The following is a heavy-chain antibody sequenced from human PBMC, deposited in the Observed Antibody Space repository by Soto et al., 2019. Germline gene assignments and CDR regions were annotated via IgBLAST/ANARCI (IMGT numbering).Heavy chain of an antibody. CDR1: GFTFDDYA. Sequence: PGGSLRLSCAASGFTFDDYAMHWVRQAPGKGLEWVSSISSSSSSIYYADSVKGRFTISRDNAKNSLYLQMNSLRAEDTAVYYCARDWVPSQGWLVTEPDYWGQGTLVTVSS. V-gene: IGHV3-21*01. CDR3: ARDWVPSQGWLVTEPDY. D-gene: IGHD6-19*01. J-gene: IGHJ4*02. CDR2: ISSSSSSI.